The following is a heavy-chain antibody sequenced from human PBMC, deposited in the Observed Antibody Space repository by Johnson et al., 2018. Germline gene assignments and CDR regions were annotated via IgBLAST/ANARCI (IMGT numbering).Heavy chain of an antibody. CDR2: ISWNSGSI. J-gene: IGHJ3*02. Sequence: VQLVESGGGLVQPGRSLRLSCAAAGFTFDDYDMHWVRQGPGKGLEWVSGISWNSGSIGNADSVTGRFTISRDNAKNSLFLQMNSLRAEDSALYYGSVVVAVGSAFDIWGQGTMVTVSS. V-gene: IGHV3-9*01. CDR1: GFTFDDYD. D-gene: IGHD2-15*01. CDR3: SVVVAVGSAFDI.